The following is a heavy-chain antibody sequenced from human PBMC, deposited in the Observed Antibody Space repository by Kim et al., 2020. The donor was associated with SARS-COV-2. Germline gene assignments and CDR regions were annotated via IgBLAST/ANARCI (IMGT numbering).Heavy chain of an antibody. V-gene: IGHV3-9*01. CDR2: INWDSTNI. J-gene: IGHJ4*02. Sequence: GGSLRLSCGGTGFTFDDYVMHWVRQAPGKGLEWVSHINWDSTNIGYADSVKGRFTISRDNAKNSLYLQMNSLRVEDTAFYYCAKTRINIGYDFVDYWGQGTLVTVSP. CDR1: GFTFDDYV. D-gene: IGHD3-3*01. CDR3: AKTRINIGYDFVDY.